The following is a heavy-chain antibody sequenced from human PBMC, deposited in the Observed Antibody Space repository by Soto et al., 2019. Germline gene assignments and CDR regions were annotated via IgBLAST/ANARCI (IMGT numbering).Heavy chain of an antibody. CDR2: IYYSGNT. D-gene: IGHD2-15*01. J-gene: IGHJ6*02. V-gene: IGHV4-59*01. CDR3: ARDPSGSGMDV. CDR1: GGSISSYY. Sequence: QVQLQESGPGLVKPSETLSLTCTVSGGSISSYYWSWIRQPPGKGLEWMGYIYYSGNTNYNPSLKSRVTISVDTSKNQFSLKLSSVTAADTAVYYCARDPSGSGMDVWGQGTTVTVSS.